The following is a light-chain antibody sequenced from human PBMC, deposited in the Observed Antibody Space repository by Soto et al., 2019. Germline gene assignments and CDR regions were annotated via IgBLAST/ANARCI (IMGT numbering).Light chain of an antibody. CDR1: QSVGSA. CDR3: QQYRNWPPLT. CDR2: AAS. Sequence: EIVMTQSPATVSVSPGETATLSCRASQSVGSAVAWYQHKPGQAPRLLIVAASIRAPGVPGRFSGGGSGTEFTSTISSQQSEDFAVYYCQQYRNWPPLTFGGGTTMEIK. V-gene: IGKV3-15*01. J-gene: IGKJ4*01.